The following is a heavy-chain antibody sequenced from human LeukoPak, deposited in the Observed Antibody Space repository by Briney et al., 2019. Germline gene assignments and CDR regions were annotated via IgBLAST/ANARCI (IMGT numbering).Heavy chain of an antibody. J-gene: IGHJ5*02. CDR3: ARHLYYYGSGSPWFDP. CDR2: ISSSSSTI. Sequence: PGGSLRLSCAASGFTFSSYSMNWVRQAPGKGLEWVSYISSSSSTIYYADSVKGRFTISRDNAKNSLYLQMNSLRAEDTAVYYCARHLYYYGSGSPWFDPWGQGTLVTVSS. D-gene: IGHD3-10*01. V-gene: IGHV3-48*04. CDR1: GFTFSSYS.